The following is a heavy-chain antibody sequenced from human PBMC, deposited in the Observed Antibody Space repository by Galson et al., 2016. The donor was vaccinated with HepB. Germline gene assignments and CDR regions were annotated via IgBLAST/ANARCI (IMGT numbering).Heavy chain of an antibody. D-gene: IGHD1-26*01. CDR2: IYYSGST. Sequence: SETLSLTCTVSGGSISGSSYYWGWIRQPPEKGLEWIGSIYYSGSTYYNPSLRGRVTISVDTSENHFSLKLSSVTAADTAVYYCARRSIVLTENYFDSWGQGTLVTVSS. V-gene: IGHV4-39*02. CDR3: ARRSIVLTENYFDS. J-gene: IGHJ4*02. CDR1: GGSISGSSYY.